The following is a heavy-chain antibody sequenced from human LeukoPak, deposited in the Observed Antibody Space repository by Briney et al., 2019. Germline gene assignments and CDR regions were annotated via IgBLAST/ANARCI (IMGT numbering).Heavy chain of an antibody. CDR3: AGSVISGWYGESEWVFDY. J-gene: IGHJ4*02. CDR2: IYYSGST. Sequence: PSETLSLTCTVSGGSISSYYWSWIRQPPGKGLEWIGYIYYSGSTNYNPSLKSRVTISVDTSKNQFSLKLSSVTAADTAVYYCAGSVISGWYGESEWVFDYWGQGTLVTVSS. D-gene: IGHD6-19*01. V-gene: IGHV4-59*01. CDR1: GGSISSYY.